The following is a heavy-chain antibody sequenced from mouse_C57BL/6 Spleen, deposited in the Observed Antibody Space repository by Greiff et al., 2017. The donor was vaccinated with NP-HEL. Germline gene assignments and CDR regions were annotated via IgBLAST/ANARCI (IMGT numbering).Heavy chain of an antibody. CDR3: ARHEDALHYYGSSYPHWYFDV. V-gene: IGHV1-62-2*01. CDR2: FYPGSGSI. J-gene: IGHJ1*03. CDR1: GYTFTEYT. Sequence: QVQLQQSGAELVKPGASVKLSCKASGYTFTEYTIHWVKQRSGQGLEWIGWFYPGSGSIKYNEKFKDKATLTADKSSSTVYMELSRLTSEDSAVYFCARHEDALHYYGSSYPHWYFDVWGTGTTVTVSS. D-gene: IGHD1-1*01.